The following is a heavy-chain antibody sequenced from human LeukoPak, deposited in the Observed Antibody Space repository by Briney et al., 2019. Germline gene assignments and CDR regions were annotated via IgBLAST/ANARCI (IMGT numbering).Heavy chain of an antibody. Sequence: GGSLRLSCAASGFTFSSYSMNWVRQAPGKGLEWVGRIKSKIDGGTIEYAAPVKGRFTMSRDDSKNTLDLQMNSLKTEDTAVYYCTVQLSQWGQGTLVTVSS. CDR3: TVQLSQ. CDR1: GFTFSSYS. D-gene: IGHD6-6*01. J-gene: IGHJ4*02. CDR2: IKSKIDGGTI. V-gene: IGHV3-15*01.